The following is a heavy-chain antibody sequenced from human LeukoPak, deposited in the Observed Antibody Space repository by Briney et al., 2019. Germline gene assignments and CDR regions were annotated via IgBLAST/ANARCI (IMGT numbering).Heavy chain of an antibody. D-gene: IGHD6-19*01. CDR2: ISSNGDST. J-gene: IGHJ4*02. V-gene: IGHV3-64*01. Sequence: GGSLRLSCAASGFTLSSYSMHWVRQAPGKGLEFVSAISSNGDSTYYASSVKGRFTISRDVSKNTLYLQMGSLRPEDMAVYYCARVDYGSGCDSWGQGTQVTVSS. CDR3: ARVDYGSGCDS. CDR1: GFTLSSYS.